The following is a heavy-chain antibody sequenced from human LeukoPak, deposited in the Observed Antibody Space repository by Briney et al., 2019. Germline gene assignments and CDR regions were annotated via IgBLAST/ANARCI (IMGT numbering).Heavy chain of an antibody. CDR3: ARVASRQKNWGSPLGY. V-gene: IGHV1-2*02. CDR2: INPNSGGT. D-gene: IGHD7-27*01. J-gene: IGHJ4*02. CDR1: GYTFTSYY. Sequence: GASVKVSCKASGYTFTSYYMHWVRQAPGQGLEWMGWINPNSGGTNYAQKFQGRVTMTRDTSISTAYMELSRLRSDDTAVYYCARVASRQKNWGSPLGYWGQGTLVTVSS.